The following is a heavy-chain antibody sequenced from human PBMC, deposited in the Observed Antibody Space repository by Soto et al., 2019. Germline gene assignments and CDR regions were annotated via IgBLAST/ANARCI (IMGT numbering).Heavy chain of an antibody. CDR1: GFTVSSNY. Sequence: GGSLRLSCAASGFTVSSNYMSWVRQAPGKGLEWVSVIYSGGSTYYADSVKGRFTISRDNSKNTLYLQMNSLRAEDTVVYYCARGNYDILTGYADPYTFQHWGQGTLVTVSS. CDR3: ARGNYDILTGYADPYTFQH. V-gene: IGHV3-53*01. D-gene: IGHD3-9*01. J-gene: IGHJ1*01. CDR2: IYSGGST.